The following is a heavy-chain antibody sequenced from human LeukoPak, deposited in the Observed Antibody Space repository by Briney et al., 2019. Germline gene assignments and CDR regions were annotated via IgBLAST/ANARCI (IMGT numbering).Heavy chain of an antibody. CDR2: ISGSGGST. CDR1: GFTFSSYG. J-gene: IGHJ6*03. V-gene: IGHV3-23*01. Sequence: GGSLRLSCAASGFTFSSYGMSWVRQAPGKGLEWVSAISGSGGSTYYADSVKGRFTISRDNSKNTLYLQMNRLRAEDTAVYYCAKGGAVSSKSITMIRGTRRYYYYMDVWGKGTTVTISS. D-gene: IGHD3-10*01. CDR3: AKGGAVSSKSITMIRGTRRYYYYMDV.